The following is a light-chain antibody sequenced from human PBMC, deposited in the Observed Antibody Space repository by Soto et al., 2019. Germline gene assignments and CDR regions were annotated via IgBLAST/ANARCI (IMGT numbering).Light chain of an antibody. Sequence: QSALTQPRSVSGSPGQSVTISCTGTSSDVGGYNYVSWYQQYPGKAPKLMISDVSKRPSGVPDRFSGSKSGNTASLTISGLQAEDEADYHCCSYAGSHTWAFGGGTKLTVL. CDR3: CSYAGSHTWA. CDR1: SSDVGGYNY. J-gene: IGLJ3*02. V-gene: IGLV2-11*01. CDR2: DVS.